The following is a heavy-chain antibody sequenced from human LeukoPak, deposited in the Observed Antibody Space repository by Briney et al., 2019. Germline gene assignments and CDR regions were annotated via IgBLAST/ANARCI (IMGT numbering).Heavy chain of an antibody. V-gene: IGHV1-8*01. Sequence: ASVKVSCKASGYTFTSYDINWVRQATGQGLEWMGWMNPNTGKTGYVQKFQGRVTMTTDTSTSTAYMELRSLRSDDTAVYYCATGEDSSGYGTFTCGYWGQGTLVTVSS. CDR1: GYTFTSYD. CDR3: ATGEDSSGYGTFTCGY. CDR2: MNPNTGKT. D-gene: IGHD3-22*01. J-gene: IGHJ4*02.